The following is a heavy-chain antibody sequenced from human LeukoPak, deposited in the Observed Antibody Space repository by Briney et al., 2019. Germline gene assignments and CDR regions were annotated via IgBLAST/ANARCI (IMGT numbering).Heavy chain of an antibody. V-gene: IGHV3-48*03. CDR1: GFTFSSYE. CDR2: ISSSGTTI. J-gene: IGHJ4*02. CDR3: ARGGHRNLDY. Sequence: GGSLRLSCAASGFTFSSYEMNWVRQAPGKALEWVSYISSSGTTIYYADSVKGRFTISRDNAKNSLYLRMNSLRAEDTAVYYCARGGHRNLDYWGQGALVTVSS.